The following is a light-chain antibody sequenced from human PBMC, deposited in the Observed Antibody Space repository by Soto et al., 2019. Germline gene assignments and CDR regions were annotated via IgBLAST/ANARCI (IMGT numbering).Light chain of an antibody. Sequence: QSVLTQPPSASGTPGQRVTISCSGSSSNIGSNYVHWYQQFPGTAPKLLISTNNQRPSGVPDRFSGSKSGTSASLAISGLRSEDEADYYCAAWDDSLNGVFGGGTKVTVL. J-gene: IGLJ3*02. CDR3: AAWDDSLNGV. V-gene: IGLV1-47*01. CDR1: SSNIGSNY. CDR2: TNN.